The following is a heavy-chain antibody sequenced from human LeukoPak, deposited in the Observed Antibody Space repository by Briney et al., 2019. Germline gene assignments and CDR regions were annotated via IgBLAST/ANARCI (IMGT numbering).Heavy chain of an antibody. Sequence: ASVKVSCKASGYTFTSYDINWVRQATGQALEWMGWMNPNSGNTGYAQKFQGRVTMTRNTSISTAYMELSSLRSEDTAVYYCARGLEYYYGSGSYYWGQGTLVTVSS. CDR1: GYTFTSYD. V-gene: IGHV1-8*01. CDR3: ARGLEYYYGSGSYY. D-gene: IGHD3-10*01. CDR2: MNPNSGNT. J-gene: IGHJ4*02.